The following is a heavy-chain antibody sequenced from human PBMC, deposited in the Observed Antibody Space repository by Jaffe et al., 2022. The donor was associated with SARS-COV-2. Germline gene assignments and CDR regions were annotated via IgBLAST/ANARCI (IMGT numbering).Heavy chain of an antibody. J-gene: IGHJ3*02. D-gene: IGHD1-26*01. CDR1: ANTFSTYA. V-gene: IGHV7-4-1*02. Sequence: QVQLVQSGSELKKPGASVKVSCKASANTFSTYAMNWLRQAPGQGLEWMGWINTNTGNPTYAQGFTGRFVFSLDTSVSTAYLQISSLKTEDTAVYYCANNGVGTTDPYSFNIWGRGTMVTVSS. CDR3: ANNGVGTTDPYSFNI. CDR2: INTNTGNP.